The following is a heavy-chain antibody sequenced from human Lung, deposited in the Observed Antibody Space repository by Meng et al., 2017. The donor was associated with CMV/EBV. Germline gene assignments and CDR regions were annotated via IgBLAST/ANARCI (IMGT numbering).Heavy chain of an antibody. V-gene: IGHV4-38-2*02. Sequence: SETLSLXCSVSGYSIGSGYFWGWIRQPPGKGLEWVGSIYHSGSTYHNPSLKSRVTISADSPRNQFSLKLISVTAADTAAYYCARMGARGGNSLIDYWGQGXLVTASS. CDR3: ARMGARGGNSLIDY. D-gene: IGHD4-23*01. CDR1: GYSIGSGYF. J-gene: IGHJ4*02. CDR2: IYHSGST.